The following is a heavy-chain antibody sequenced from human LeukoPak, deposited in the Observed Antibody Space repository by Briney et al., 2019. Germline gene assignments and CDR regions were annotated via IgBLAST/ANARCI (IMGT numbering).Heavy chain of an antibody. CDR1: GFTFSSYA. Sequence: PGRSLRLSCAASGFTFSSYAMTWVRQAPGKGLEWVSVISGSGGSTFYADSVKDRFTISRDNSKNTVYLQMNSLRADDTAVYYCTNDRLWGQGTLVTVSS. CDR2: ISGSGGST. CDR3: TNDRL. J-gene: IGHJ4*02. V-gene: IGHV3-23*01.